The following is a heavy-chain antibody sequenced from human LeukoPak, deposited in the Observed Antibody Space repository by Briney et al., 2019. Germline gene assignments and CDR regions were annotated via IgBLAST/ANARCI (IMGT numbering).Heavy chain of an antibody. CDR1: GYTFTSYG. V-gene: IGHV1-18*01. CDR2: ISAYNGNT. D-gene: IGHD6-13*01. J-gene: IGHJ5*02. Sequence: ASVKVSCKASGYTFTSYGISWVRQAPGQGLEWMGWISAYNGNTNYAQKLQGRVTMTTDTSTSTAYMELRSVRSDDTAVYYCARDLLWQQLGNWFDPWGQGTLVTVSS. CDR3: ARDLLWQQLGNWFDP.